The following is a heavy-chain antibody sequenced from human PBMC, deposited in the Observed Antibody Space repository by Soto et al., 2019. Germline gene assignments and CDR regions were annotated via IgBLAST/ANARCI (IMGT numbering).Heavy chain of an antibody. Sequence: GGSLRLSCAASGFTFSSYAMSWVRQAPGKGLEWVSAISGSGGSIYYADSVKGRFTISRDNAKNSLYLQMNSLRAEDTAVYYCASVDYGDYEGLGDDAFDIWGQGTMVTVSS. J-gene: IGHJ3*02. CDR2: ISGSGGSI. CDR3: ASVDYGDYEGLGDDAFDI. V-gene: IGHV3-23*01. CDR1: GFTFSSYA. D-gene: IGHD4-17*01.